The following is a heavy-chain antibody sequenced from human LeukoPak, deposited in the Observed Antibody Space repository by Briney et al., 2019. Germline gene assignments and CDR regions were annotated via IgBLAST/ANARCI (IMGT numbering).Heavy chain of an antibody. J-gene: IGHJ1*01. D-gene: IGHD6-6*01. CDR3: TPYSSSSGSFQH. Sequence: PGGSLRLSCAASGFTFSDYYMSWIRQAPGKGLECVANIKQDGSEKNYVDSVKGRFTISRDNAKNSLYLQMNSLRAEDTAVYYCTPYSSSSGSFQHWGQGTLVTVSS. CDR2: IKQDGSEK. CDR1: GFTFSDYY. V-gene: IGHV3-7*01.